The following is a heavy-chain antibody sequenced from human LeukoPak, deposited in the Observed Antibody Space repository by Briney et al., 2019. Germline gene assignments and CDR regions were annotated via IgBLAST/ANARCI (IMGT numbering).Heavy chain of an antibody. CDR1: GDSISSGYY. V-gene: IGHV4-61*02. CDR2: IYTSGST. J-gene: IGHJ4*02. D-gene: IGHD3-22*01. CDR3: AREQWAYRSYYASSGYHDY. Sequence: SETLSLTCSVSGDSISSGYYWSWIRQPAGKGLEWIGRIYTSGSTNYSPSLKSRVTISVDTSRNQFSLNLTSVTAADTAMYYCAREQWAYRSYYASSGYHDYWGQGTLVTVSS.